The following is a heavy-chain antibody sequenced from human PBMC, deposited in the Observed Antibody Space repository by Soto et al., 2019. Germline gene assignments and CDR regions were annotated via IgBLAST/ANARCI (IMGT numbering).Heavy chain of an antibody. D-gene: IGHD3-22*01. V-gene: IGHV1-69*13. CDR2: ITPMFGTP. CDR3: ARDGTLYDSSAYYYLY. Sequence: GASVKVSCKASGGTFSNSGISWVRQAPGQGLEWMGGITPMFGTPNYAQKFQGRVTITADESTSTAYMELSSLRSEDTAMYYCARDGTLYDSSAYYYLYWGQGTLVTVSS. CDR1: GGTFSNSG. J-gene: IGHJ4*02.